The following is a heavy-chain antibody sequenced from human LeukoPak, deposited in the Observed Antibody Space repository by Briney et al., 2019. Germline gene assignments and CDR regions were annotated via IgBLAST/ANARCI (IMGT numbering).Heavy chain of an antibody. CDR2: IWHDGSNK. Sequence: PGGPLRLSCTASAFSFSSYSMHWVRQAPGKGLEWVAVIWHDGSNKWSADSVKGRFTISRDTSKNTLYLQMNNLRADDTARYYCTRDLTGTTWSENDYWGQGTLVTISS. CDR3: TRDLTGTTWSENDY. V-gene: IGHV3-33*01. J-gene: IGHJ4*02. D-gene: IGHD6-13*01. CDR1: AFSFSSYS.